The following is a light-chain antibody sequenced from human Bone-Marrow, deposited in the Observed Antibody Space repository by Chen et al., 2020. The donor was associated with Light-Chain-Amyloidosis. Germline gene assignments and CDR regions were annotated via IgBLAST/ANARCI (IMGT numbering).Light chain of an antibody. Sequence: EIVLTQSPGTLSVAPGEGANLSCRASQTISINYLTWYQQKFGQAPRLLIYGSSRRATGIPDRFTGSGYGTDFTLTINRLEPEDFAMYYCQQYGTSPLSFGGGTKVEIK. J-gene: IGKJ4*01. CDR1: QTISINY. CDR3: QQYGTSPLS. V-gene: IGKV3-20*01. CDR2: GSS.